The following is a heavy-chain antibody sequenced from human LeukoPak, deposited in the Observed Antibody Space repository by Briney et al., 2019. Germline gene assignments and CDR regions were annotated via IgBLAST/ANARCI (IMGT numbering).Heavy chain of an antibody. D-gene: IGHD3-9*01. CDR3: ARADILTGYYAADY. Sequence: ASVKVSCKASGYTFTGYYMRWVRQAPGQGLEWMGWINPNSGGTNYAQKFQGRVTMTRDTSISTAYMELSRLRSDDTAVYYCARADILTGYYAADYWGQGTLVTVSS. CDR2: INPNSGGT. J-gene: IGHJ4*02. CDR1: GYTFTGYY. V-gene: IGHV1-2*02.